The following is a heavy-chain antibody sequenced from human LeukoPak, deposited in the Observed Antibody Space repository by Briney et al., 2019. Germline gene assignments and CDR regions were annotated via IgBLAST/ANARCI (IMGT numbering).Heavy chain of an antibody. CDR1: GFTFSSYS. CDR2: ISSSSSTI. CDR3: ASPPGTIDY. J-gene: IGHJ4*02. D-gene: IGHD1-1*01. V-gene: IGHV3-48*01. Sequence: RGSLRLSCAAPGFTFSSYSMSWVRQAPGKGLEWVSYISSSSSTIYYADSVKGRFTISRDNAKNSLYLQMNSLRAEDTAVYYCASPPGTIDYWGQGTLVTVSS.